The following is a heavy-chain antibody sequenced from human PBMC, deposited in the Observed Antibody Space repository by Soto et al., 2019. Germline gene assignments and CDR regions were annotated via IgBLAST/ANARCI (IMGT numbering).Heavy chain of an antibody. CDR2: ISAYNGNT. V-gene: IGHV1-18*01. CDR1: GYTFTNYG. D-gene: IGHD3-22*01. Sequence: GASVKVSCKASGYTFTNYGISWVRQAPGQGLEWMGWISAYNGNTNYAQKLQGRVTMTTDTSTSTAYMELRSLRSDDTAVYYCAREKRTYYYDSSGYYSDYFDYWGQGTLVTVSS. CDR3: AREKRTYYYDSSGYYSDYFDY. J-gene: IGHJ4*02.